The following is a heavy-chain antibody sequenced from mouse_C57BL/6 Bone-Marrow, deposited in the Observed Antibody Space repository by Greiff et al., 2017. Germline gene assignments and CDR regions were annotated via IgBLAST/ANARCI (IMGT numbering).Heavy chain of an antibody. V-gene: IGHV1-12*01. D-gene: IGHD3-2*02. J-gene: IGHJ4*01. Sequence: QVQLQQSGAELVRPGASVKMSCKASGYTFTSYNMHWVQQTPRQGLEWIGALSPGNGDTSSNQKFKGKATLTVDKSSSTAYMQHSSLTTEDYAVYFCARWQSRLYAMDYWGQGTSVTVSS. CDR1: GYTFTSYN. CDR2: LSPGNGDT. CDR3: ARWQSRLYAMDY.